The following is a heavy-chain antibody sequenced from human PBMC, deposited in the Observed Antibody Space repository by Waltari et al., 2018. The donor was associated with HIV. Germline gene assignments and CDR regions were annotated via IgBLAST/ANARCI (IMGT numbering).Heavy chain of an antibody. CDR2: IYYYGSP. V-gene: IGHV4-39*01. J-gene: IGHJ4*02. CDR3: ARHGGADPGIAAAATAD. D-gene: IGHD6-25*01. Sequence: QLHLQESGPGLVKPSEPLSLTCSVSGGSISRSNYYWGWIRQPPGKGLEWIGSIYYYGSPNDNPSLRSRVTRAAETSKNRIALRLTSGTAADTAGYYCARHGGADPGIAAAATADWGQGTLVTVSS. CDR1: GGSISRSNYY.